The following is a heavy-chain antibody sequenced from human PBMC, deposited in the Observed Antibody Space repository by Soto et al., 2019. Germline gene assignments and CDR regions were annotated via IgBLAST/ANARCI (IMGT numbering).Heavy chain of an antibody. J-gene: IGHJ4*02. Sequence: GGSLRLSCAASGFTFSSYAMSWVRQAPGKGLEWVSAISGSGGSTYYADSVKGRFTISRDNSKNTLYLQMNSLRAKDTAVYYCAKGRTGDRRLDGLCDYWGQGTLVTVSS. CDR1: GFTFSSYA. CDR2: ISGSGGST. V-gene: IGHV3-23*01. CDR3: AKGRTGDRRLDGLCDY. D-gene: IGHD7-27*01.